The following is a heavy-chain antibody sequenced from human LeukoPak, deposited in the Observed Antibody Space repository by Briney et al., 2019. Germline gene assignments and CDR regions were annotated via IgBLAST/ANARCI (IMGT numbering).Heavy chain of an antibody. CDR2: ISAYNGNT. J-gene: IGHJ5*02. Sequence: ASVKVSCKASGYTFTSYGISWVRQAPGQGLEWMGWISAYNGNTNYAQKLQGRVTMTTDTSTSTAYMELRSLRSDATAVYYCARDFPRDYDILTGYYMAGWFDPWGQGTLVTVSS. V-gene: IGHV1-18*01. CDR3: ARDFPRDYDILTGYYMAGWFDP. D-gene: IGHD3-9*01. CDR1: GYTFTSYG.